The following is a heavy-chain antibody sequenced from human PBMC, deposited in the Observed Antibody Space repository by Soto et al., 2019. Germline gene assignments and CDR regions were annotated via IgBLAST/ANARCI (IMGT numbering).Heavy chain of an antibody. CDR2: VSFDGSNK. CDR3: ARDQTGITTAGGGRIDR. Sequence: QVQLVESGGGVVQPGRSLRLSCAASGFTSSTHAMHWVRQAPGKGLECVAIVSFDGSNKYYADSVKGRFTISRDNSKNTLYLQMSGLTPEDTAFYYCARDQTGITTAGGGRIDRWGQGTLVTVSS. V-gene: IGHV3-30-3*01. CDR1: GFTSSTHA. D-gene: IGHD6-13*01. J-gene: IGHJ5*02.